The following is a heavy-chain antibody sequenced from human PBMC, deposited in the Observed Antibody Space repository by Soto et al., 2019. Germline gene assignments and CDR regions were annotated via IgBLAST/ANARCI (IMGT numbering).Heavy chain of an antibody. J-gene: IGHJ5*02. CDR2: INPSGGST. CDR3: ARIKEIDGSGSYYNSFDP. D-gene: IGHD3-10*01. CDR1: GYTFTSYY. Sequence: GASVKVSCKASGYTFTSYYMHWVRQAPGQGLEWMGIINPSGGSTSYAQKYQGRVTMTRDTSTSTFYMELSSLRSEDTAVYYCARIKEIDGSGSYYNSFDPWGQGTLVTVSS. V-gene: IGHV1-46*01.